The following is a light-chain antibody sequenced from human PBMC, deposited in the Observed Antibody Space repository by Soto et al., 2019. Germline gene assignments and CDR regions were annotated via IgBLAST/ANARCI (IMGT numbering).Light chain of an antibody. Sequence: IVLTQSPDTLSLSPGERVTLSCGASQTVTRSFIAWYQQKPGQAPRLVMYGVSIRATGVPDRFSGSGAGTDFTLTISRLEAEDFAMYYCQHYGGLLSAFGQGTKVDI. CDR2: GVS. CDR1: QTVTRSF. V-gene: IGKV3-20*01. CDR3: QHYGGLLSA. J-gene: IGKJ1*01.